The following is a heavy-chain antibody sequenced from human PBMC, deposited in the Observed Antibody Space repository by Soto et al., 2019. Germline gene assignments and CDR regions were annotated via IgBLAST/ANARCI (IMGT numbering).Heavy chain of an antibody. Sequence: GGFLRLSCAGSGFIFKNYALNWVRQAPGKGLERVASITRDGYNKYYADSVKGRFTISRDNSRDTLSLQITALTIEDSSVYYCTKSSGGSSSVGMDYWGQGTRVTVSS. D-gene: IGHD6-6*01. CDR2: ITRDGYNK. CDR1: GFIFKNYA. CDR3: TKSSGGSSSVGMDY. V-gene: IGHV3-30*04. J-gene: IGHJ4*02.